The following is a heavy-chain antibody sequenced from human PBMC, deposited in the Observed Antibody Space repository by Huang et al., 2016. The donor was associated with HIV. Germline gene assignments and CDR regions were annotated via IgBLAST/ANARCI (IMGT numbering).Heavy chain of an antibody. CDR2: VDPEDGET. CDR1: GYTLTDLS. D-gene: IGHD5-18*01. J-gene: IGHJ4*02. V-gene: IGHV1-24*01. CDR3: ATRMDRGERYVDTAVQFDY. Sequence: QVQLVQSGTEVKRSGASVKVSCKVSGYTLTDLSMHWVRQAPGKGLEWMGGVDPEDGETIYAQKFQGRITMTEDTSTDTDYMELSSLRSEDTAVYYCATRMDRGERYVDTAVQFDYWGQGTLVTVSS.